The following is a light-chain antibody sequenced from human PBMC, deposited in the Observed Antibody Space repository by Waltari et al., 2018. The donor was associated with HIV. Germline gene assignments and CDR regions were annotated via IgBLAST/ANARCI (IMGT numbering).Light chain of an antibody. V-gene: IGLV2-23*02. J-gene: IGLJ2*01. CDR3: CSYAGLTTFVV. Sequence: QSALTQPASVSGSPGQSITISCTGTSSAIGSYNLVSWYQQHPGKAPKLMISEVTKRPSGVSDRFSGSRSGNTASLTISGLQAEDEADYYCCSYAGLTTFVVFGGGTKLTVL. CDR1: SSAIGSYNL. CDR2: EVT.